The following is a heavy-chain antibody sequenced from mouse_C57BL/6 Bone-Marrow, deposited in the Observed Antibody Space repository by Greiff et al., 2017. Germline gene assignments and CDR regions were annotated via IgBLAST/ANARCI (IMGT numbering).Heavy chain of an antibody. D-gene: IGHD1-1*01. J-gene: IGHJ3*01. CDR2: IDPENGDT. CDR1: GFNIKDDY. Sequence: VQLQQSGAELVRPGASVKLSCTASGFNIKDDYMHWVKQRPEQGLEWIGWIDPENGDTEYASKFQGKGTITADTSSNTAYLQLSSLTSEDTAVYYGLYYYGSPWFAYWGQGTLVTVSA. V-gene: IGHV14-4*01. CDR3: LYYYGSPWFAY.